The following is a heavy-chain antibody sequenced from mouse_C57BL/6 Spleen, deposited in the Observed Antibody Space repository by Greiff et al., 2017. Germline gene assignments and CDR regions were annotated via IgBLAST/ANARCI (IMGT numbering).Heavy chain of an antibody. J-gene: IGHJ3*01. D-gene: IGHD2-5*01. CDR1: GFNIKDYY. CDR3: ARQSNYQFAY. Sequence: VQLQQSGAELVKPGASVKLSCTASGFNIKDYYMHWVKQRTEQGLEWIGRIDPEDGETKYAPTFQGKATITADTSSNTAYLQLSSLTAEDTAVYYCARQSNYQFAYWGQGTLVTVSA. CDR2: IDPEDGET. V-gene: IGHV14-2*01.